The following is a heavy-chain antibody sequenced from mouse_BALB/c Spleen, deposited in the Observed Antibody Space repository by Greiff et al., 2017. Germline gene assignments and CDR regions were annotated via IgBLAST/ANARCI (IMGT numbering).Heavy chain of an antibody. J-gene: IGHJ2*01. CDR2: IDPANGNT. CDR1: GFNIKDTY. V-gene: IGHV14-3*02. CDR3: ARSGYGNYRFDY. Sequence: VQLQQSGAELVKPGASVKLSCTASGFNIKDTYMHWVKQRPEQGLEWIGRIDPANGNTKYDPKFQGKATITADTSSNTAYLQLSSLTSEDTAVYYCARSGYGNYRFDYWGQGTTLTVSS. D-gene: IGHD2-10*02.